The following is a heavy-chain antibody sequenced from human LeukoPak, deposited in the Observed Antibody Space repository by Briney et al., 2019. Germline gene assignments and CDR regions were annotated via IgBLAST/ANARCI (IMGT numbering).Heavy chain of an antibody. J-gene: IGHJ4*02. V-gene: IGHV3-74*01. CDR2: VNSEGSST. CDR3: ARDGWPGTTDFPFDY. CDR1: GVTFSSYW. Sequence: PGGSLRVSCAASGVTFSSYWMHWVRQAPGKGLVWGSRVNSEGSSTSYADSVKGRFTISRDNAKNTLYLQMHSLRAEDTAVYYCARDGWPGTTDFPFDYWGQGTLVTVSS. D-gene: IGHD1-7*01.